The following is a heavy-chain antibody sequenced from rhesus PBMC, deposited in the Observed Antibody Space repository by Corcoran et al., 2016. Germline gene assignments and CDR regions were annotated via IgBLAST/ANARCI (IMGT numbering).Heavy chain of an antibody. CDR2: IPGTSGGT. D-gene: IGHD6-25*01. V-gene: IGHV4-173*01. CDR3: ARRGSGSPRFDY. Sequence: QLQLQESGPGLVKPSETLSLTCAVSGGSISSSYWSWIRQPPGKGLDWFGRIPGTSGGTDYTPSLKSRVTISTDTSKNQFSLRLSSVTAADTAVYYCARRGSGSPRFDYWGQGVLVTVSS. J-gene: IGHJ4*01. CDR1: GGSISSSY.